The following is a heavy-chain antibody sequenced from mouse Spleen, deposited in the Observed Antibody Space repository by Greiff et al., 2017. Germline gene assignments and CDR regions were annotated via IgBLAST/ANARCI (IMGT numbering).Heavy chain of an antibody. CDR2: INPSSGYT. Sequence: QVQLKESGAELARPGASVKMSCKASGYTFTSYTMHWVKQRPGQGLEWIGYINPSSGYTNYNQKFKDKATLTADKSSSTAYMQLSSLTSEDSAVYYCAREHTMITRVFDYWGQGTTLTVSS. J-gene: IGHJ2*01. D-gene: IGHD2-4*01. CDR1: GYTFTSYT. V-gene: IGHV1-4*01. CDR3: AREHTMITRVFDY.